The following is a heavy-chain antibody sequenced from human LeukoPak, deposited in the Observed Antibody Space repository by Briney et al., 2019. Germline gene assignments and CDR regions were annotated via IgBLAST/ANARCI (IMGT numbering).Heavy chain of an antibody. J-gene: IGHJ6*04. CDR2: IIPIFGTA. D-gene: IGHD6-13*01. CDR3: AACGPFNSSSWAPLYYYYGMDV. V-gene: IGHV1-69*01. CDR1: GDTLSSYA. Sequence: SVKVSCKASGDTLSSYAISCVRHAPGQGLEWMGGIIPIFGTANYAQKLQGRVTNTAEESTSTACMELSSLRSEDTDVYYCAACGPFNSSSWAPLYYYYGMDVWGKGTTVTVSS.